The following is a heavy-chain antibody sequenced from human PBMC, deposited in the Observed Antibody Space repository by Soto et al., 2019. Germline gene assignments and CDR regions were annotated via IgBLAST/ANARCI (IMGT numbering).Heavy chain of an antibody. CDR3: AKDRSYYPQNWFDP. D-gene: IGHD1-26*01. V-gene: IGHV3-23*01. Sequence: VQVLESGGGLVQSGGSLRLSCAASGFTFSSYAMNWVRQAPGKGLEWVSAISGSGGSTYYADSVKGRFTISRDNSKKMVYVQMNSLRAEDTAIYYCAKDRSYYPQNWFDPWGQGTLVTV. CDR2: ISGSGGST. J-gene: IGHJ5*02. CDR1: GFTFSSYA.